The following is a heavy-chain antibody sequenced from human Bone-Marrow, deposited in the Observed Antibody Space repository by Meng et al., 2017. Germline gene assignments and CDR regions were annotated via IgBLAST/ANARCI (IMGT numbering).Heavy chain of an antibody. Sequence: GGSLRLSFAASGFTLSSYGMSWVRQAPGKGLEWVSAISGSDDRTFYADSVKGRFTFSRDISKSTLYLQMNSLRVEDTALYYCAKDKCSSTSCYFDYWGRGTLVTVSS. CDR2: ISGSDDRT. V-gene: IGHV3-23*01. CDR1: GFTLSSYG. D-gene: IGHD2-2*01. J-gene: IGHJ4*02. CDR3: AKDKCSSTSCYFDY.